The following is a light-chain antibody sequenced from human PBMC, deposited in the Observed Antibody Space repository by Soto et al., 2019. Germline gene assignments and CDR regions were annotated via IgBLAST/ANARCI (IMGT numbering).Light chain of an antibody. CDR3: QQYNNWTPIT. V-gene: IGKV3-15*01. CDR2: GAS. Sequence: EIVFSQSPATLSLSPGERATLSCRASQSVSTNLAWYQQKPGQAPRLLIHGASTRATGIPARFSGSGSGTEFILTISSLQSEDFAVYYCQQYNNWTPITFGQGTRLEIK. CDR1: QSVSTN. J-gene: IGKJ5*01.